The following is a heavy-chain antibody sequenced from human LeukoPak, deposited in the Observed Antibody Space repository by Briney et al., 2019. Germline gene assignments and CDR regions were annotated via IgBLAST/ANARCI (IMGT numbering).Heavy chain of an antibody. Sequence: GASVKVSCKASGYSFTTYDINWVRQAAGQRLEWMGWMNPKSGYTGYAQKFQGRITFTRNTSISTAYMELSSLRSEDSAVYYYARGRRCSSTSCHFESGDYYYYMDVWGKGTTVTVSS. J-gene: IGHJ6*03. CDR1: GYSFTTYD. V-gene: IGHV1-8*02. D-gene: IGHD2-2*01. CDR3: ARGRRCSSTSCHFESGDYYYYMDV. CDR2: MNPKSGYT.